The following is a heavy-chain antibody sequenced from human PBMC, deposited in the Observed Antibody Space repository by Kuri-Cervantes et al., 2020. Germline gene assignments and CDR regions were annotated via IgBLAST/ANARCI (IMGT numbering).Heavy chain of an antibody. CDR1: GFTFSNAW. J-gene: IGHJ6*04. Sequence: GESLKISCAASGFTFSNAWMSWVRQAPGKGLEWVALISYDGNEKDYADSVKGRFTISRDNSKNTLYLRMNSMRGDDTAVYYCAKSPGRGVMDVWGKGTTVTVSS. D-gene: IGHD3-10*01. CDR3: AKSPGRGVMDV. CDR2: ISYDGNEK. V-gene: IGHV3-30*18.